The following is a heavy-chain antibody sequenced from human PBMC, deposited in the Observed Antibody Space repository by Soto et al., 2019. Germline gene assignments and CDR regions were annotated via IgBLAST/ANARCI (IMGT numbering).Heavy chain of an antibody. D-gene: IGHD6-19*01. Sequence: QVQLQESGPGLVKPSGTLSLTCAVSSGSISGRSWWSWVREPPGKGLEWIGEIYHNGNTNYNPSLKSRVTISVDKSKNQFSLKLSSVTAADTVGYYCARDPGDGSGWSDWGQGTLVTVSS. CDR1: SGSISGRSW. CDR3: ARDPGDGSGWSD. CDR2: IYHNGNT. J-gene: IGHJ4*02. V-gene: IGHV4-4*02.